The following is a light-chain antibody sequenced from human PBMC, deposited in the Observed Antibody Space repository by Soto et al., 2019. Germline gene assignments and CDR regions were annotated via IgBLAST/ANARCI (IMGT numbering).Light chain of an antibody. J-gene: IGKJ3*01. CDR3: LQYNSYSLFT. CDR1: QNVNNW. CDR2: KAS. V-gene: IGKV1-5*03. Sequence: DIPMTQSPSTLSASVGDRVTITCRASQNVNNWLAWYQQKAGKAPNLLISKASSLERGAPSRFSGSGSGTEFTLTISSLQPDDFATYYCLQYNSYSLFTFGPGTKVDIK.